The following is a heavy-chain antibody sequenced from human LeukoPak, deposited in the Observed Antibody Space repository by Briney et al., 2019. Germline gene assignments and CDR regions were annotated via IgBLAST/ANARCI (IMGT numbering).Heavy chain of an antibody. V-gene: IGHV5-51*01. CDR2: IYPGDSDT. D-gene: IGHD1-26*01. CDR3: ARHPGAGSYGYYYGMDV. Sequence: GESLKISCKGSGYSFTSCWIGWVRQMPGKGLGWMGIIYPGDSDTRYSPSFQGQVTISADKSISTAYLQWSSLKASDTAMYYCARHPGAGSYGYYYGMDVWGQGTTVTVSS. J-gene: IGHJ6*02. CDR1: GYSFTSCW.